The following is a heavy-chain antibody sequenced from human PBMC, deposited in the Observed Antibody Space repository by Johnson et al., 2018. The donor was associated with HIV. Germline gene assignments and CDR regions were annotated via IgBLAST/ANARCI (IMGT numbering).Heavy chain of an antibody. CDR3: ARSSSGLDAFDI. J-gene: IGHJ3*02. Sequence: VQLVESGGGLVQPGRSLRLSCAASGFTFEDYGMSWVRQAPGKGLEWVSGINWNGGSTGYADFVKGRFTISRDNAKNSLYLKMNSMRAEDTALYYCARSSSGLDAFDIWGQGTMVTVSS. CDR2: INWNGGST. CDR1: GFTFEDYG. V-gene: IGHV3-20*04. D-gene: IGHD3-22*01.